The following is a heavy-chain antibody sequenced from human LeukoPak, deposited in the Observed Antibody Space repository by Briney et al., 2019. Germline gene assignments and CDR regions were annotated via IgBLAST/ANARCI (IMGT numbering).Heavy chain of an antibody. CDR2: IYPGDSDT. V-gene: IGHV5-51*01. D-gene: IGHD3-22*01. CDR1: GYSFTTYW. CDR3: ARTHYYDRSFFDY. Sequence: GESLMISCKGSGYSFTTYWIGWVRQMPGKGLEWMGIIYPGDSDTRYSPSFQGQVTISADKSISTAYLQWSSLKASDTAMFYCARTHYYDRSFFDYWGQGTLVTVSP. J-gene: IGHJ4*02.